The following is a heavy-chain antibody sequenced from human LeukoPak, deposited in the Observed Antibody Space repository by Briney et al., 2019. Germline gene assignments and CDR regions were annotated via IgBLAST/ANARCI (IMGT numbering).Heavy chain of an antibody. CDR3: ARDRVKWELLFYFDY. J-gene: IGHJ4*02. D-gene: IGHD1-26*01. CDR1: GYTFTSYD. CDR2: MNPNSGNT. V-gene: IGHV1-8*03. Sequence: ASVKVSCKASGYTFTSYDINWVRQATGQGLEWMGWMNPNSGNTGYAQKFQGRVTITRNTSISTAYMELSSLRSEDTAVYYCARDRVKWELLFYFDYWGQGTLVTVSS.